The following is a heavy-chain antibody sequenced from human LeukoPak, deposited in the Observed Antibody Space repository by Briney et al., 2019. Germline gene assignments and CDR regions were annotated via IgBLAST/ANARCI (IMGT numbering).Heavy chain of an antibody. CDR1: GGSISSYY. CDR3: ARLAGYYFDY. J-gene: IGHJ4*02. CDR2: INHSGST. D-gene: IGHD6-25*01. V-gene: IGHV4-34*01. Sequence: SETLSLTCTVSGGSISSYYWSWIRQPAGKGLEWIGEINHSGSTNYNPSLKSRVTISVDTSKNQFSLKLSSVTAADTAVYYCARLAGYYFDYWGQGTLVTVSS.